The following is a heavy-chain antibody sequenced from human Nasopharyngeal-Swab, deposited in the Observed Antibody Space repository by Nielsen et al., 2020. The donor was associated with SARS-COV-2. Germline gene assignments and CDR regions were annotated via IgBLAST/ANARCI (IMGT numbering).Heavy chain of an antibody. D-gene: IGHD4-23*01. CDR3: AREEDYGGIGY. V-gene: IGHV3-33*01. Sequence: GESLKISCAASGFTFSSYGMHWVRQAPGKGLEWVAVIWYDGSNKYYADSVKGRFTISRDNAKNSLYLQMNSLRAEDTAVYYCAREEDYGGIGYWGQGTLVTVSS. CDR2: IWYDGSNK. CDR1: GFTFSSYG. J-gene: IGHJ4*02.